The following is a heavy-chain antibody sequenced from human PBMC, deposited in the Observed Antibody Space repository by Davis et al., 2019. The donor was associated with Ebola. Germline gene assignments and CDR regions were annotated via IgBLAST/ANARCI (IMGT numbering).Heavy chain of an antibody. CDR2: INHSGST. V-gene: IGHV4-34*01. J-gene: IGHJ5*02. CDR3: ARARAVAGTRWFDP. Sequence: SETLSLTCAVYEGSFSGYQWSWIRQPPGKGLEWIGEINHSGSTNYNSSLKSRITISVDTSKSQFSLKLSFVTAADTAIYYCARARAVAGTRWFDPWGQGTPVTVSS. CDR1: EGSFSGYQ. D-gene: IGHD6-19*01.